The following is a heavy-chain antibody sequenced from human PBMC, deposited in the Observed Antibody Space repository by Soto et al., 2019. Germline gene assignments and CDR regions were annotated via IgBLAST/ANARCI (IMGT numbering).Heavy chain of an antibody. CDR2: MSRSSRYI. Sequence: EVQLVESGGGLVKPGGSRRLPWAPPGSPLNSYSRNWVGQAQGKGLEWFSSMSRSSRYIYYADSVKGRFTISRDNAKNSVYLQMNSLRAEDTAVYYCARDGGVAATLANYFDYWGQGTLVTVSS. J-gene: IGHJ4*02. V-gene: IGHV3-21*01. D-gene: IGHD2-15*01. CDR3: ARDGGVAATLANYFDY. CDR1: GSPLNSYS.